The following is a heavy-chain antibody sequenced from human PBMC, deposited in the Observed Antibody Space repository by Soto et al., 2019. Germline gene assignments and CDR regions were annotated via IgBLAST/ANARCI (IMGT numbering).Heavy chain of an antibody. CDR2: ISYNASNK. J-gene: IGHJ4*02. V-gene: IGHV3-30-3*01. D-gene: IGHD3-22*01. CDR3: ATKYYYDSSGSIGY. Sequence: QVQLVESGGGVVQPGRSLRLSCAASGFTFSDYAMHWVRQAPGQGLEWVAVISYNASNKYYADSVKGRFTISRDTSKNTLKLQMNSLRAEDTAVYYCATKYYYDSSGSIGYWGQGTLVTVSS. CDR1: GFTFSDYA.